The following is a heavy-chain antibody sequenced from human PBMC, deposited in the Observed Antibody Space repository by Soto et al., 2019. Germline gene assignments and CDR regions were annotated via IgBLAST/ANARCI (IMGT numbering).Heavy chain of an antibody. CDR1: GFTFSSYG. Sequence: QVQLVESGGGVVQPGRSLRLSCAASGFTFSSYGMHWVRQAPGKGLEWVAVIWYDGSNKYYADSVKGRFTISRDNSKNTLYLQMNSLRAEDTAVYYCARAGYSGYDLGYHYGMDVWGQGTTVTVSS. J-gene: IGHJ6*02. CDR3: ARAGYSGYDLGYHYGMDV. D-gene: IGHD5-12*01. CDR2: IWYDGSNK. V-gene: IGHV3-33*01.